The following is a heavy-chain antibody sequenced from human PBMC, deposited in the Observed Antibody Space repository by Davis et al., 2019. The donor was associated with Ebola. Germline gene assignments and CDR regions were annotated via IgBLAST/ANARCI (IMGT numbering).Heavy chain of an antibody. CDR2: ISGSGGST. D-gene: IGHD5-12*01. J-gene: IGHJ6*02. V-gene: IGHV3-23*01. CDR1: GFTVSSNY. CDR3: ARDRGVLRLVATITNYYYYYGMDV. Sequence: GGSLRLSCAVSGFTVSSNYMSWVRQAPGKGLEWVSAISGSGGSTYYADSVKGRFTISRDNAKNSLYLQMNSLRAEDTAVYYCARDRGVLRLVATITNYYYYYGMDVWGQGTTVTVSS.